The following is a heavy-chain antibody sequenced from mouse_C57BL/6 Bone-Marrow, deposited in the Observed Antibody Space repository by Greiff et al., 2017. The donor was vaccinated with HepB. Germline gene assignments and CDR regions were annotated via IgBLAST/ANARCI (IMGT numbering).Heavy chain of an antibody. V-gene: IGHV5-2*01. CDR2: INSDGGST. D-gene: IGHD2-1*01. CDR1: EYELPSHD. J-gene: IGHJ3*01. CDR3: ARHRGPFYPFAY. Sequence: EVNVVESGGGLVQPGESLKLSCESNEYELPSHDMSWVRKTPEKRLELVAAINSDGGSTYYPDTMERRFIISRDNTKKTRYLQMSSLRSEDTALYYCARHRGPFYPFAYWGQGTLVTVSA.